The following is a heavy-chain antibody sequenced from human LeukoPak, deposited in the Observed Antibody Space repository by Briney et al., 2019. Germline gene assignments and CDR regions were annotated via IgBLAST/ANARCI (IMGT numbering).Heavy chain of an antibody. CDR2: IIPIFGTA. CDR1: GYTFTSYY. V-gene: IGHV1-69*06. D-gene: IGHD6-19*01. CDR3: ARLYSSGWRSAFDI. J-gene: IGHJ3*02. Sequence: SVKVSCKASGYTFTSYYMHWVRQAPGQGLEWMGGIIPIFGTANYAQKFQGRVTITADKSTSTAYMELSSLRSEDTAVYYCARLYSSGWRSAFDIWGQGTMVTVSS.